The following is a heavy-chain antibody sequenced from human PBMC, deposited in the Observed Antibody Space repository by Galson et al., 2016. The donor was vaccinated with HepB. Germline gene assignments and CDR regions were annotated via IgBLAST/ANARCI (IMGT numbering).Heavy chain of an antibody. D-gene: IGHD6-13*01. V-gene: IGHV4-61*08. J-gene: IGHJ3*01. CDR2: VFQSGSG. Sequence: SETLSLTCTVSGGSVTSNAFYLTWLRQSPGKQLEWIGHVFQSGSGDYNPSLKSRVTMSVDTSKNQFSLNLKSVTAADTAVYYCARAQRGISRGAFDFWGQGTMVTVSS. CDR3: ARAQRGISRGAFDF. CDR1: GGSVTSNAFY.